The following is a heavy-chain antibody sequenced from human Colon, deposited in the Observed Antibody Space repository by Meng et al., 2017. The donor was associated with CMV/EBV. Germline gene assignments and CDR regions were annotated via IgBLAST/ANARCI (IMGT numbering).Heavy chain of an antibody. D-gene: IGHD3-22*01. Sequence: CAASGLTVSSNYMTWVRQAPGKGLEWVSVIYSGGSSTYYADSVKGRFTISRDNSKNTLYLQMNSLRAEDTAVYYCAKTSRGYYYLDNWGQGTLVTVSS. CDR2: IYSGGSST. CDR1: GLTVSSNY. V-gene: IGHV3-23*03. J-gene: IGHJ4*02. CDR3: AKTSRGYYYLDN.